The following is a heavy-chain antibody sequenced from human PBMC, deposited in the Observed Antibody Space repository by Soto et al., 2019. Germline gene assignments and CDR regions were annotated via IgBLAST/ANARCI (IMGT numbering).Heavy chain of an antibody. D-gene: IGHD5-18*01. Sequence: GGSLSLSCAASGFTFSSYAMHWVRQAPGKGLEWVAVISYDGSNKYYADSVKGRFTISRDNSKNTLYLQMNSLRAEDTAVYYCARGQVQLWLTLDYWGQGTLVTVSS. V-gene: IGHV3-30-3*01. CDR2: ISYDGSNK. J-gene: IGHJ4*02. CDR1: GFTFSSYA. CDR3: ARGQVQLWLTLDY.